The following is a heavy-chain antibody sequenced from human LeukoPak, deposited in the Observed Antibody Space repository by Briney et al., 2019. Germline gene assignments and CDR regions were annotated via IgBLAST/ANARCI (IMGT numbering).Heavy chain of an antibody. Sequence: ASVKVSCKASGYTFTSYGISWVRQAPGQGLEWMGWISAYNGNTNYAQKLQGRVTMTTDTSTSTAYMELRSLRSEDTAVYYCAINPPDYYDSSGYREDAFDIWGQGTMVIVSS. CDR3: AINPPDYYDSSGYREDAFDI. D-gene: IGHD3-22*01. J-gene: IGHJ3*02. V-gene: IGHV1-18*01. CDR1: GYTFTSYG. CDR2: ISAYNGNT.